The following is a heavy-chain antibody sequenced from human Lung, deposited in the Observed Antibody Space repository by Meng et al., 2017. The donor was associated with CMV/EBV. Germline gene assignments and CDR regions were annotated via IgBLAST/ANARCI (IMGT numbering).Heavy chain of an antibody. CDR3: AREYWGPDY. CDR1: GFTFTNYW. Sequence: GGSLRLSCAASGFTFTNYWMTWVRQAPGKGLEWVGNINEAGSVKHYVDSVKGRFTMSRDNAKNSVYLQMNALRADDTAVYFCAREYWGPDYWDQGTLVTVSS. V-gene: IGHV3-7*01. J-gene: IGHJ4*02. CDR2: INEAGSVK. D-gene: IGHD7-27*01.